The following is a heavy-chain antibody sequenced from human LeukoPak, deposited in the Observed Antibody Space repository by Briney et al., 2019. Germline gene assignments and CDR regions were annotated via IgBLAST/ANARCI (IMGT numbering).Heavy chain of an antibody. J-gene: IGHJ6*03. CDR1: GGSISSGSYY. Sequence: PSQTLSLTCTVSGGSISSGSYYWSWIRQPAGKGLEWIGRIYTSGSTNYNPSLKSRVTISVDTSKNQFSLKLSSVTAADTAVYYCARVSWFGELSSPTSGCHYMDVWGKGTTVTVSS. V-gene: IGHV4-61*02. CDR3: ARVSWFGELSSPTSGCHYMDV. CDR2: IYTSGST. D-gene: IGHD3-10*01.